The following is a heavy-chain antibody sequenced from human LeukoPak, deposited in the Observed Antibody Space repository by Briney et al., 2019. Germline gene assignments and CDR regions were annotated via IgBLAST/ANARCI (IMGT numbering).Heavy chain of an antibody. Sequence: GASVKVSCEASGYTFTGYYMHWVRQAPGQGLEWMGWINPNSGGTNYAQKFQGRVTMTRDTSISTAYMELSRLRSDDTAVYYCARDFRGYCSGGSCYSTPPDYWGQGTLVTVSS. CDR2: INPNSGGT. D-gene: IGHD2-15*01. V-gene: IGHV1-2*02. J-gene: IGHJ4*02. CDR1: GYTFTGYY. CDR3: ARDFRGYCSGGSCYSTPPDY.